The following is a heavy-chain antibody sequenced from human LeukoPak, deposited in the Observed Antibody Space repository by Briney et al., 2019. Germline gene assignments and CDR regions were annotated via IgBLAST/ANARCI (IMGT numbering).Heavy chain of an antibody. CDR3: ARVGTGSYGSGSYYVPSDY. CDR1: GYSISSGYY. CDR2: IYHSGST. V-gene: IGHV4-38-2*02. D-gene: IGHD3-10*01. Sequence: SETLSLTCTVSGYSISSGYYWGWTRPPPGKGLEWIGGIYHSGSTYYNPSLKSRVTISVDTSKNQFSLKLSSVTAADTAVYYCARVGTGSYGSGSYYVPSDYWGQGTLVTVSS. J-gene: IGHJ4*02.